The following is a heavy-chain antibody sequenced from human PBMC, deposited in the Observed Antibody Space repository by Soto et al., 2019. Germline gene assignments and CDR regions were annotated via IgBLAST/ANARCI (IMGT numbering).Heavy chain of an antibody. CDR3: ARLHGYCIRTSCSGYYAMDV. D-gene: IGHD2-2*01. CDR1: SGSISSSSYP. J-gene: IGHJ6*02. CDR2: IYYSGST. V-gene: IGHV4-39*01. Sequence: SDTLSLTYTFSSGSISSSSYPWCWIRQPPGKGLEWIGSIYYSGSTYYNPSLKSRITVSVDTSKNQFSLNLSSVTAADTAVYYCARLHGYCIRTSCSGYYAMDVWGQGTTVT.